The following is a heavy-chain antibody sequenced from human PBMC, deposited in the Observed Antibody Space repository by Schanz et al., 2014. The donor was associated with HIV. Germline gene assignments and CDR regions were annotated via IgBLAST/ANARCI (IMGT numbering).Heavy chain of an antibody. J-gene: IGHJ4*02. V-gene: IGHV3-74*01. CDR2: VKYDGSTK. CDR3: XRDRVYSFWTGYEPFDC. Sequence: EMQLVESGGGLVQPGGALRLSCVASGFKFSDSWMHWVRQTPGKGPVWVSRVKYDGSTKEYAGSVKGRFTISRDNAKXXXXXQMNSXXXXXXXXXXXXRDRVYSFWTGYEPFDCWGQGTMVIVSS. CDR1: GFKFSDSW. D-gene: IGHD3-3*01.